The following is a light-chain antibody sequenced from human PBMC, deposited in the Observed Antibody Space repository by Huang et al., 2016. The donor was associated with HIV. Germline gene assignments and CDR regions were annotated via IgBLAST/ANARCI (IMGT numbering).Light chain of an antibody. Sequence: DIQMTQSPDSLSASVGDTVTITCRADQAIVGYLNWYQQRTGKAPNLLIFAASNLRGGVTSRFSGSGSVTDFTLTITNLQPEDSATYYCQQTYIVPPTFGQGTKVEVK. CDR1: QAIVGY. CDR2: AAS. J-gene: IGKJ1*01. CDR3: QQTYIVPPT. V-gene: IGKV1-39*01.